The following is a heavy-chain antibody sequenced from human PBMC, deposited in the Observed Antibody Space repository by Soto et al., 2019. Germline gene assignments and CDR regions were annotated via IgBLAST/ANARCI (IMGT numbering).Heavy chain of an antibody. D-gene: IGHD2-15*01. CDR3: ARVPLEYCSGGSCYFDYFDY. CDR1: GYSFTSYW. J-gene: IGHJ4*02. CDR2: IYPGDSDT. Sequence: GESLKISCKGSGYSFTSYWIGWVRQMPGKGLEWMGIIYPGDSDTRYSPSFQGQVTISADKSISTAYLQWSSLKASDTAMYYCARVPLEYCSGGSCYFDYFDYWGQGTLVTVSS. V-gene: IGHV5-51*01.